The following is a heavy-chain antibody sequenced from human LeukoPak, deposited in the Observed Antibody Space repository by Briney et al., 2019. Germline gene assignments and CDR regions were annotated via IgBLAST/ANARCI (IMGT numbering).Heavy chain of an antibody. CDR3: ASYPSGNAEIG. CDR2: IIPIFGTA. V-gene: IGHV1-69*05. D-gene: IGHD1-26*01. CDR1: GDTFSSYA. J-gene: IGHJ4*02. Sequence: ASVKVSCKASGDTFSSYAISWVRQAPGQGLEWMGRIIPIFGTANYAQKFQGRVTITTDESTSTAYMELSSLRSEDTAVYYCASYPSGNAEIGWGQGTLVTVSS.